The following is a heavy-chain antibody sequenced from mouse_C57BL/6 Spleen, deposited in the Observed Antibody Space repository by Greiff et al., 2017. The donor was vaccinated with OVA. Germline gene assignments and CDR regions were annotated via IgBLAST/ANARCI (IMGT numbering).Heavy chain of an antibody. V-gene: IGHV5-4*03. CDR3: ARGAFLITTPYWYVDV. D-gene: IGHD1-1*01. Sequence: EVKVVESGGGLVKPGGSLKLSCAASGFTFSSYAMSWVRQTPEKRLEWVATISDGGSYTYYPDNVKGRFTISRDNAKNNLYLQMSHLKSEDTAMYYCARGAFLITTPYWYVDVWGTGTTVTVSS. J-gene: IGHJ1*03. CDR2: ISDGGSYT. CDR1: GFTFSSYA.